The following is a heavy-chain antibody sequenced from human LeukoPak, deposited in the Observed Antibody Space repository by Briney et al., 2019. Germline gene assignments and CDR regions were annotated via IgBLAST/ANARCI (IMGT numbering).Heavy chain of an antibody. V-gene: IGHV4-34*01. D-gene: IGHD2-2*01. J-gene: IGHJ3*02. Sequence: SETLSLTCAVYGGSFSGYYWSWIRQPPGKGLEWIGEINHSGSTNYNPSLKSRVTISVDTSKNQFSLKLSSVTAADTAVYYCARVGLNCSSTSCSAFDIWGQGTMVTVSS. CDR1: GGSFSGYY. CDR3: ARVGLNCSSTSCSAFDI. CDR2: INHSGST.